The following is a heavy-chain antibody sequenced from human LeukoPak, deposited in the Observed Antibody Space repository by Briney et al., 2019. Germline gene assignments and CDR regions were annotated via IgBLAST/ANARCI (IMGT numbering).Heavy chain of an antibody. J-gene: IGHJ4*02. V-gene: IGHV1-2*02. Sequence: ASVKVSCKASGYTFTGYYMHWVRQAPGQGLEWMGWINPDSGDTNYPPKYQGRVTMTRDTSISTVYMDLSRLTSDDTAVYYCARDLAGSTWNFGYWGQGSLVTVSS. D-gene: IGHD6-13*01. CDR3: ARDLAGSTWNFGY. CDR1: GYTFTGYY. CDR2: INPDSGDT.